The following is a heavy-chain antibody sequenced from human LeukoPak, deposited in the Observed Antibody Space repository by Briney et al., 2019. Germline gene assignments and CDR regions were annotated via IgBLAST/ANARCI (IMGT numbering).Heavy chain of an antibody. D-gene: IGHD3-22*01. Sequence: GRSLRLSCAASGFTFSIYSMSWVRQAPGKGLEWVSSITRSGNSTFYTDSVKGRFTISRDNSNDILFLQTNSLTAEDTALYYCAKDRPNHHYSNGHYSRKNGDPWGQGNLVTVSS. J-gene: IGHJ5*02. CDR2: ITRSGNST. V-gene: IGHV3-23*05. CDR1: GFTFSIYS. CDR3: AKDRPNHHYSNGHYSRKNGDP.